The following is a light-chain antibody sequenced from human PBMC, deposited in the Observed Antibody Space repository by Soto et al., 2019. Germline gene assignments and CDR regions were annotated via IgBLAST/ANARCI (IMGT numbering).Light chain of an antibody. V-gene: IGKV3-20*01. CDR3: QQYGCSPRT. J-gene: IGKJ1*01. CDR2: GAS. Sequence: EIVLTQSPVTLSLSPGERVILSCRASQSVSSSYLAWYQQKPGQAPRLLIYGASSRATGIPDRFSGSGSGTDFTLTISRLEPEDFAVYYCQQYGCSPRTFGQGTKVEIK. CDR1: QSVSSSY.